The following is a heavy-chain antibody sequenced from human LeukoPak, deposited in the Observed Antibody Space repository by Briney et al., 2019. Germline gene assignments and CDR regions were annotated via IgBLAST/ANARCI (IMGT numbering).Heavy chain of an antibody. Sequence: ASVKVSCKASGYTFTSYYMHWVRQAPGQGLEWMGIINPSGGSTSYAQKFQGRVTMTRGTSTSTVYMELSSLRSEDTAVYYCARDRCSGGSCYAPFDYWGQGTLVTVSS. V-gene: IGHV1-46*01. CDR2: INPSGGST. CDR3: ARDRCSGGSCYAPFDY. CDR1: GYTFTSYY. J-gene: IGHJ4*02. D-gene: IGHD2-15*01.